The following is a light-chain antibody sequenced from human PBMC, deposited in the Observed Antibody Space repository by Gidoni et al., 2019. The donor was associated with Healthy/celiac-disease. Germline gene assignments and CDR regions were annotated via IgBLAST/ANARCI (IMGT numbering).Light chain of an antibody. CDR3: QQYDNLPIT. V-gene: IGKV1-33*01. J-gene: IGKJ5*01. CDR1: QDISNY. Sequence: DIQMTPSPSSLSASVGDRVTITCPASQDISNYLNWYQQKPGKAPKLLIYDASNLERGVPSRFSGSGSGTDFTFTISSLQPEDIATYYCQQYDNLPITFGQGTRLEIK. CDR2: DAS.